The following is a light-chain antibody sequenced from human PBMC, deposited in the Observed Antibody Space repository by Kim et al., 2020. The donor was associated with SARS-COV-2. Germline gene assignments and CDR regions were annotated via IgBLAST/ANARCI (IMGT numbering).Light chain of an antibody. CDR3: QAWDSGTAVV. V-gene: IGLV3-1*01. CDR2: QDI. Sequence: VAPGQTASITCSGDEVGDKYVVWFQQKAGQSPVLVIYQDIKRPAGIPERFSASSSGNTATLTISGTQATDEADYYCQAWDSGTAVVFGGGTQLTVL. J-gene: IGLJ3*02. CDR1: EVGDKY.